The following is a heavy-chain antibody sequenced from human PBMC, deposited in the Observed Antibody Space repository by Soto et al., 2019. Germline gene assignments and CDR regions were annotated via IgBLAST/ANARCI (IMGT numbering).Heavy chain of an antibody. CDR2: MNPNNGNT. V-gene: IGHV1-18*01. CDR1: GYTFTSYD. D-gene: IGHD3-10*01. J-gene: IGHJ5*02. Sequence: ASVKVSCKASGYTFTSYDINWVRQATGQGFEYLGWMNPNNGNTKYAQKVQGRVTMTTDTSTSTAYMELRSLRSDDTAVYYCARGVGSGSYYNQYNWFDPWGQGTLVTVSS. CDR3: ARGVGSGSYYNQYNWFDP.